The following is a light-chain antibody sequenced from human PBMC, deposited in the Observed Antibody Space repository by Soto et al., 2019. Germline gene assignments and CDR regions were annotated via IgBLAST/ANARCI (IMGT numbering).Light chain of an antibody. CDR2: GAS. J-gene: IGKJ1*01. CDR1: QRVSRSN. CDR3: QQYGSSPWT. V-gene: IGKV3-20*01. Sequence: LAPGTLSLPRRPRAPLPWRASQRVSRSNIAWYQQKRGQAPSLLIYGASSRATGIPDRFSGSGSGTDLTITISRLEPEDFAVYYCQQYGSSPWTFGQGTKVDIK.